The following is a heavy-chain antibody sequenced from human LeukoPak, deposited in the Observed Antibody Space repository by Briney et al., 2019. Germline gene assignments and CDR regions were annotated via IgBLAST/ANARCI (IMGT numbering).Heavy chain of an antibody. J-gene: IGHJ4*02. V-gene: IGHV1-24*01. CDR2: FDPEDGET. D-gene: IGHD3-3*01. CDR3: TTRPIKGRYQLLYSYDFWSAFYPDYFDY. CDR1: GYTLTELS. Sequence: ASVKVSCKVSGYTLTELSMHWVRQAPGKGLEWMGVFDPEDGETIYSQKFQGRATMTEDTTTDTAYMELSSPRSEDTAVYYCTTRPIKGRYQLLYSYDFWSAFYPDYFDYWGQGTLVTVSS.